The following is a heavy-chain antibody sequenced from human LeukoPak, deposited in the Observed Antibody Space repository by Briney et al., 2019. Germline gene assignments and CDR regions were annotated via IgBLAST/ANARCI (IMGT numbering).Heavy chain of an antibody. CDR1: GYSISSGYY. V-gene: IGHV4-38-2*01. CDR3: ARGNYDILTGYYNAFDI. CDR2: IYHSGST. D-gene: IGHD3-9*01. J-gene: IGHJ3*02. Sequence: SEALSLTCAVSGYSISSGYYWGLIRQPPGKGLEWIGSIYHSGSTNYNPSLKSRVTISVDTSKNQFSLKLNSVTAADTAVYYCARGNYDILTGYYNAFDIWGQGTMVTVSS.